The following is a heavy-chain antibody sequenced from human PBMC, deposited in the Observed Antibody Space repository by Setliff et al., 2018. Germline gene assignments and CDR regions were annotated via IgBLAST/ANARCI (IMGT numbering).Heavy chain of an antibody. CDR2: IYYSGST. D-gene: IGHD3-3*01. Sequence: SETLSLTCTVSGGSISSSSYYWGCIRQPPGKGLEWIGSIYYSGSTYYNPSPKSRVTISVDTSKNQFSLKLSSVTAAGTAVYYCARERMYYNFWSGYSDYWGQGTLVTVSS. CDR1: GGSISSSSYY. V-gene: IGHV4-39*07. CDR3: ARERMYYNFWSGYSDY. J-gene: IGHJ4*02.